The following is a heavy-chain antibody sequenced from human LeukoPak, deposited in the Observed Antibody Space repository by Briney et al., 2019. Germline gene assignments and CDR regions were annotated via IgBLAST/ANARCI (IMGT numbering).Heavy chain of an antibody. J-gene: IGHJ6*02. Sequence: GGSLGLSCAASGFPFSNHWMSWVRQAPGKGLEWVANINQGGSEKYCVDSVEGRFTISRDNAKNSLYLQMNSLRAEDTAVYYCARGRGKDVWGQGTTVTVSS. CDR2: INQGGSEK. V-gene: IGHV3-7*05. CDR3: ARGRGKDV. CDR1: GFPFSNHW. D-gene: IGHD1-14*01.